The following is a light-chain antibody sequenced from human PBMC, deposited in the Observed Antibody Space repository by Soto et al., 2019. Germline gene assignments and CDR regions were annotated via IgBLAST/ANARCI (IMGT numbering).Light chain of an antibody. CDR1: QSVSSN. CDR3: QQYSNWPLT. CDR2: DAS. Sequence: DIVMTQSPVTLSVFAGETATVSCRASQSVSSNLAWYQQKPGQAPKLVIYDASTRATGIPARFSGSGSGTEFILSISSLQSEDFAAYYCQQYSNWPLTFGGGTKVEIK. V-gene: IGKV3-15*01. J-gene: IGKJ4*01.